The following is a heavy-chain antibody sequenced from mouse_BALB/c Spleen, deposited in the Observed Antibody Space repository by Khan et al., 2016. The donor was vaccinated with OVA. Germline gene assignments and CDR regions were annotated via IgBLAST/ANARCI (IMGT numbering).Heavy chain of an antibody. D-gene: IGHD2-10*01. CDR2: IWGDGST. V-gene: IGHV2-6-7*01. J-gene: IGHJ4*01. CDR3: ARAYYANYREAMDY. Sequence: QVQLKESGPGLVAPSQSLSITCTVSGFSLTGYGVNWVRQPPGKGLEWLGMIWGDGSTDYNSALKSRLSITKDNSKSQVFLKMNSLQTDATARYYCARAYYANYREAMDYWGQGNSVTVSS. CDR1: GFSLTGYG.